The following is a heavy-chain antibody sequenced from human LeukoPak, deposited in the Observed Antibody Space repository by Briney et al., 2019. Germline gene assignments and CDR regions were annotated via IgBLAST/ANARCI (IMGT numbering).Heavy chain of an antibody. V-gene: IGHV4-59*01. CDR1: GGSIGNYY. CDR2: IYFSGTT. Sequence: SETLSLTCTVSGGSIGNYYWSWLRQPPGKGLEWIGYIYFSGTTNINPSLKSRVTILVDMSKNQFSLKLSSVTAADTAVYYCAREDPQTTVPEGLDVWGQGTTVTVSS. D-gene: IGHD4-17*01. CDR3: AREDPQTTVPEGLDV. J-gene: IGHJ6*02.